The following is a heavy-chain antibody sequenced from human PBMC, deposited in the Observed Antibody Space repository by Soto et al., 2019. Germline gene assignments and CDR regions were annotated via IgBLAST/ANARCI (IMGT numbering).Heavy chain of an antibody. D-gene: IGHD3-10*01. J-gene: IGHJ5*02. CDR3: ARHGRGGYYGSGSYLNWFDP. CDR2: IYYSGST. V-gene: IGHV4-39*01. Sequence: LSLTCTVSGGSISSSSYYWGWIRQPPGKGLEWIGSIYYSGSTYYNPSLKSRVTISVDTSKNQFSLKLSSVTAADTAVYYCARHGRGGYYGSGSYLNWFDPWGQGTLVTVSS. CDR1: GGSISSSSYY.